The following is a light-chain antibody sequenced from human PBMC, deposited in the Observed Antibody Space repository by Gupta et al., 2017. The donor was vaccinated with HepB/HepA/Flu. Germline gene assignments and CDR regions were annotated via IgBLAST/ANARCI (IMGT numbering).Light chain of an antibody. Sequence: QSVLTQPPSVSGAPGQRVTISCTGSSSNIGAGYDVHWYQQLPGTAHTLRIMNNNNRPSGVPDRFSFSNSGTCDSPALTVLQAEDEAVDDCYSHASTLNTFVVFGTGTKVTVL. CDR3: YSHASTLNTFVV. V-gene: IGLV1-40*01. CDR2: NNN. J-gene: IGLJ1*01. CDR1: SSNIGAGYD.